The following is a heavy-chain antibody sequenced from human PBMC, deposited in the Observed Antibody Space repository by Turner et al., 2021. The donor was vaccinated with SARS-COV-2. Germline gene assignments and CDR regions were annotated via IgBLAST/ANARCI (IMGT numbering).Heavy chain of an antibody. J-gene: IGHJ6*02. CDR2: FDLEDGET. Sequence: QVQLVQSGAEVKKPGASVKVSCKVSGYTLTYLSMHWVRQAPGKGLEWMGGFDLEDGETIYTQKFQGRVTMTEDTSTDTDNMGQSSLRSEDTAVYYCATGVAVAGTPSDYYYYYGMDVWGQGTTVTVSS. CDR3: ATGVAVAGTPSDYYYYYGMDV. V-gene: IGHV1-24*01. D-gene: IGHD6-19*01. CDR1: GYTLTYLS.